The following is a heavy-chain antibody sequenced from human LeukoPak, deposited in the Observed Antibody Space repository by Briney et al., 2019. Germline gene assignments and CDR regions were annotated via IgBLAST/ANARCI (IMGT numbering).Heavy chain of an antibody. Sequence: SETLSLTCAVYGGSFSGYYWSWIRQPPGKGLEWIGEINHSGSTNYNPSLKSRVTISVDTSKNQFSLKLSSVTAADTAVYYCARGRRDGRIQHWGQGTLVTVSS. V-gene: IGHV4-34*01. CDR1: GGSFSGYY. D-gene: IGHD5-24*01. J-gene: IGHJ1*01. CDR3: ARGRRDGRIQH. CDR2: INHSGST.